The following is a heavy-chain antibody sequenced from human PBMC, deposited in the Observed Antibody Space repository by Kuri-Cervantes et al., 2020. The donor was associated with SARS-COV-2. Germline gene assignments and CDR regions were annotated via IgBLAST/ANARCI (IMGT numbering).Heavy chain of an antibody. CDR2: INHSGST. Sequence: ESLKISCAVYGGSFSGYYWSWIRQPPGKGLEWIGEINHSGSTNYNPSLKSRVTISVDTSKNQFSLKLSSVTAADTAVYYCARQGASNWFDPWGQGTLVTGSS. CDR1: GGSFSGYY. CDR3: ARQGASNWFDP. J-gene: IGHJ5*02. V-gene: IGHV4-34*01.